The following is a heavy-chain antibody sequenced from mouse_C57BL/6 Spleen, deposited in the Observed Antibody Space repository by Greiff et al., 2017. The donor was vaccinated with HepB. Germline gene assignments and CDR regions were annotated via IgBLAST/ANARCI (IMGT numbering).Heavy chain of an antibody. V-gene: IGHV3-6*01. J-gene: IGHJ2*01. CDR1: GYSITSGYY. D-gene: IGHD1-1*01. CDR2: ISYDGSN. CDR3: ARDYYGSSWGY. Sequence: ESGPGLVKPSQSLSLTCSVTGYSITSGYYWNWIRQFPGNQLEWMGFISYDGSNNYNPSLKNRISITRDTSKNQFFLKLNSVTTEDTATYCCARDYYGSSWGYWGQGTTLTVSS.